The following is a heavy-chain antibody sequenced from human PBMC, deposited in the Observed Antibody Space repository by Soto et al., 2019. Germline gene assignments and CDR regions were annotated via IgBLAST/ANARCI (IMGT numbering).Heavy chain of an antibody. CDR2: FSGSGGST. CDR3: AKDPTLLRYFDWLLSPFDY. CDR1: GFTFSSYA. D-gene: IGHD3-9*01. Sequence: LRLSCAASGFTFSSYAMSWVRQAPGKGLEWVSAFSGSGGSTYYADSVKGRFTISRDNSKNTLYLQMNSLRAEDTAVYYCAKDPTLLRYFDWLLSPFDYWGQGTLVTVSS. V-gene: IGHV3-23*01. J-gene: IGHJ4*02.